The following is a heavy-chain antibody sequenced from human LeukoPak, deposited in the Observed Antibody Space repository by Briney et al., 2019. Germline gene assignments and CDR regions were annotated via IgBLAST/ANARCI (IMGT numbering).Heavy chain of an antibody. CDR1: GFTFSDYY. J-gene: IGHJ5*02. CDR2: ISSSGSTI. V-gene: IGHV3-11*04. D-gene: IGHD1-14*01. Sequence: GGSLRLSCAASGFTFSDYYMSWIRQAPGKGLEWVSYISSSGSTIYYADSVKGRFTISRDNAKNSLYLQMNSLRAEDTAMYYCARDQSYSTLPGTSRNWFDPWGQATLVTVSS. CDR3: ARDQSYSTLPGTSRNWFDP.